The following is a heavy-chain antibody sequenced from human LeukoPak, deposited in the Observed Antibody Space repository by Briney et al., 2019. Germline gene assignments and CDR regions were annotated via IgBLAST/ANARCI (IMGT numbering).Heavy chain of an antibody. CDR2: ISSSGSTI. J-gene: IGHJ4*02. CDR3: AREGNYYDSSGYYYALAPFDY. V-gene: IGHV3-48*04. Sequence: PGGSLRLSCAASGFTLSSYAMNWVRQAPAKGLEWVSYISSSGSTIYYADSVKGRFTISRDNAKNSLYLQMNSLRAEDTAVYYCAREGNYYDSSGYYYALAPFDYWGQGTLVTVSS. D-gene: IGHD3-22*01. CDR1: GFTLSSYA.